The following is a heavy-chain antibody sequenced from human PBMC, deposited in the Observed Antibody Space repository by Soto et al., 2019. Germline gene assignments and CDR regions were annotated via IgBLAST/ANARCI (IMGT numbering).Heavy chain of an antibody. CDR1: GFNVTYYA. Sequence: GSLRLSCAASGFNVTYYAFCWVRQTTGKGLEWVSAISANGQGIYYADSVRGRFTISRDNSKNTVFLHMNSLRADDTAVYHCAKGQNSGTYRFYFDYWGQGALVTVSS. D-gene: IGHD1-26*01. CDR3: AKGQNSGTYRFYFDY. CDR2: ISANGQGI. V-gene: IGHV3-23*01. J-gene: IGHJ4*02.